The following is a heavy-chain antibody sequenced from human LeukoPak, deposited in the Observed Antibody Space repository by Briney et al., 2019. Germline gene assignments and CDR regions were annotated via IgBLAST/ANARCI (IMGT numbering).Heavy chain of an antibody. Sequence: GGSLRLSCAASGFTFRNYGMSWVRQAPGKGLEWVSGISGSGGSTYYADSVKGRFTISRDNSKNTLYLQMNSLRAEDTAVYYCAKDGILRSLSYFDYWGQGTLVTVSS. CDR1: GFTFRNYG. J-gene: IGHJ4*02. D-gene: IGHD3-3*01. V-gene: IGHV3-23*01. CDR2: ISGSGGST. CDR3: AKDGILRSLSYFDY.